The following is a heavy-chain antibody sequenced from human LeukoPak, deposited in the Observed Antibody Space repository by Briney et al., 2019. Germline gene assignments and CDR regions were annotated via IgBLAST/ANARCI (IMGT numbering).Heavy chain of an antibody. CDR1: GYTFTSYH. CDR2: INPSGGTT. Sequence: GASVKVSCKASGYTFTSYHMHWVRQAPGQGLEWMGIINPSGGTTNYAQKFQGRVTMTRDTSTSTVYMELRSLRSEDTAVYYCARDADDSSGYSNFDYWGQGTLVTVSS. CDR3: ARDADDSSGYSNFDY. V-gene: IGHV1-46*01. D-gene: IGHD3-22*01. J-gene: IGHJ4*02.